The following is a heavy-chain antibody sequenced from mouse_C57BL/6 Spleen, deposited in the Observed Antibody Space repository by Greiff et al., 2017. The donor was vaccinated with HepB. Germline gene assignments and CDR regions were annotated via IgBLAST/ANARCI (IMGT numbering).Heavy chain of an antibody. D-gene: IGHD1-1*01. CDR2: ISDGGSYT. V-gene: IGHV5-4*01. CDR1: GFTFSSYA. J-gene: IGHJ2*01. Sequence: EVNVEESGGGLVKPGGSLKLSCAASGFTFSSYAMSWVRQTPEKRLEWVATISDGGSYTYYPDNVKGRFTISRDNAKNNLYLQMSHLKSEDTAMYYCARDDYYGSSYFDYWGQGTTLTVSS. CDR3: ARDDYYGSSYFDY.